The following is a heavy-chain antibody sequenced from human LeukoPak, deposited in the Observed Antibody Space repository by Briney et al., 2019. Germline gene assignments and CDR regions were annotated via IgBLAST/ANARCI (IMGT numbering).Heavy chain of an antibody. V-gene: IGHV3-20*04. CDR1: VFFLNNYG. CDR2: NNWNGGST. D-gene: IGHD3-10*01. Sequence: GGSLRLSCAVSVFFLNNYGMTWVRQAPGKGLEWVSGNNWNGGSTGYADSVKGRFTISRDNAKNCLYLQMNSLRAEDTALYYCARPRTSGGYSASDYWGQGTLVTLSS. J-gene: IGHJ4*02. CDR3: ARPRTSGGYSASDY.